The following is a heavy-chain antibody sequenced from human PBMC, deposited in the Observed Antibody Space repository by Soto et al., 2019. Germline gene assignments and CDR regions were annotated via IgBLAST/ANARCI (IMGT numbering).Heavy chain of an antibody. D-gene: IGHD3-3*01. CDR2: ISGSGAST. V-gene: IGHV3-23*01. J-gene: IGHJ4*02. Sequence: GGSLRLSCAASGFTFSSYAMSWVRQAPGKGLEWVSAISGSGASTYYADSVKGRFTISRDTSKNTLYLQMNSLRAEDTAVYFCAKVPSGQYDFWSRGYFDHWGQGTLVTVSS. CDR1: GFTFSSYA. CDR3: AKVPSGQYDFWSRGYFDH.